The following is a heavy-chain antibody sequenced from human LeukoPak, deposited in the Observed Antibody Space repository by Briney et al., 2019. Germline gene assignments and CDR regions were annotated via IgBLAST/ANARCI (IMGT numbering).Heavy chain of an antibody. Sequence: KPGGSLRLSCAASGFTFSSYSMNWVRQAPGKRLEWVSSISSSSSYIYYADSVKGRFTISRDNAKNSLYLQMNSLRAEDTAVYYCARVDDYVWGSYRQGSDYWGQGTLVTVSS. V-gene: IGHV3-21*01. J-gene: IGHJ4*02. CDR3: ARVDDYVWGSYRQGSDY. CDR2: ISSSSSYI. CDR1: GFTFSSYS. D-gene: IGHD3-16*02.